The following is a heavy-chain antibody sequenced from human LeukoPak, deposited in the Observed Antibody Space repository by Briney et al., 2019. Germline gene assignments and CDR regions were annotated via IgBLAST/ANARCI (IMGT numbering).Heavy chain of an antibody. V-gene: IGHV1-69*13. Sequence: SVKVSCKASGGTFSSYAISWVRQAPGQGLEWKGGIIPIFGTANYAQKFQGRVTITADESTSTAYMELSSLRSEDTAVYYCARDPPYYDDAFDIWGQGTMVTVSS. CDR3: ARDPPYYDDAFDI. J-gene: IGHJ3*02. CDR1: GGTFSSYA. D-gene: IGHD3-22*01. CDR2: IIPIFGTA.